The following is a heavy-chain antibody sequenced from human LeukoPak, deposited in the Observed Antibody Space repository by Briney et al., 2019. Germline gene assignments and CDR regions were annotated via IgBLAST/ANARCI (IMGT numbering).Heavy chain of an antibody. CDR1: GYSISSGYY. V-gene: IGHV4-38-2*02. CDR2: IYHSGST. D-gene: IGHD3-10*01. CDR3: AREGRGSGSKYYYYYYGMDV. J-gene: IGHJ6*02. Sequence: SETLSLTCTVSGYSISSGYYWGWIRQPPGKGLAWIGSIYHSGSTYYNPSLKSRVTISVDTSKNQFSLKLSSVTAADTAVYYCAREGRGSGSKYYYYYYGMDVWGQGTTVTVSS.